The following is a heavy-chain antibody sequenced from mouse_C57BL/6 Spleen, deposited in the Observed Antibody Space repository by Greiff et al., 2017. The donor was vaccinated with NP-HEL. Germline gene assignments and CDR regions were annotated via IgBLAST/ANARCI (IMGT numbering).Heavy chain of an antibody. CDR1: GYAFSSYW. J-gene: IGHJ3*01. D-gene: IGHD1-1*01. CDR2: IYPGDGDT. Sequence: QVQLQQSGAELVKPGASVKISCKASGYAFSSYWMNWVKQRPGKGLEWIGQIYPGDGDTNYNGKFKGKATLTADKSSSTAYMQLSSLTSEDSAVYCCARSITTEAWFAYWGQGTLVTVSA. CDR3: ARSITTEAWFAY. V-gene: IGHV1-80*01.